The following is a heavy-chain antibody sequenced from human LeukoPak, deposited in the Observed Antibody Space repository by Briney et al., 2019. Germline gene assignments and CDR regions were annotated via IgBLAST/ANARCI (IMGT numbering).Heavy chain of an antibody. CDR3: ATHTPGFWSGYYPIDY. V-gene: IGHV3-30-3*01. CDR2: ISYDGSNK. J-gene: IGHJ4*02. CDR1: GSTFSSYA. D-gene: IGHD3-3*01. Sequence: PGRSLRLSCAASGSTFSSYAMHWVRQAPGKGLEWVAVISYDGSNKYYADSVKGRFTISRDNSKNTLYLQMNSLRAEDTAVYYCATHTPGFWSGYYPIDYWGQGTLVTVSS.